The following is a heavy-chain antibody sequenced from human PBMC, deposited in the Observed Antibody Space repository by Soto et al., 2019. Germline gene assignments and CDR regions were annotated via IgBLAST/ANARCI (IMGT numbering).Heavy chain of an antibody. Sequence: QAQLVESGGGVVQPGGSLRLSCQASGFNFDNYGMHWVRQAPGKGLEWVAVITYDGSFQYYADSVKGRFTISRDNSKNTLSLHLNTLKPEDTAVYHCAKDRVGGTFYTPLAFWGQGTLVTVSS. CDR1: GFNFDNYG. J-gene: IGHJ4*02. V-gene: IGHV3-30*18. CDR3: AKDRVGGTFYTPLAF. CDR2: ITYDGSFQ. D-gene: IGHD1-7*01.